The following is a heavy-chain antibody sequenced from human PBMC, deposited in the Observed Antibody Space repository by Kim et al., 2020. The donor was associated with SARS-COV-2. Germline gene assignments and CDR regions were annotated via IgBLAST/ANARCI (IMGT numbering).Heavy chain of an antibody. V-gene: IGHV3-30*04. J-gene: IGHJ4*02. Sequence: GGSLRLSCAASGFTFSSYAMHWVRQAPGKGLEWVAVISYDGSNKYYADSVKGRFTISRDNSKNTLYLQMNSRRAEDTAVYYCARDRIWGKVAGNFDYWGQGTLVTVSS. CDR3: ARDRIWGKVAGNFDY. CDR2: ISYDGSNK. D-gene: IGHD6-19*01. CDR1: GFTFSSYA.